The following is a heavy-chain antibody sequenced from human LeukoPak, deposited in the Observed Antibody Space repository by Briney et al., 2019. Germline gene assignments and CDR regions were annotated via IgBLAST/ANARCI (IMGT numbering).Heavy chain of an antibody. J-gene: IGHJ4*02. Sequence: ASVKVSCKASGYTFTGYYMHWVRQPPGQGLEWMGWINPNSGGTNYAQKFQGRVTMTRDTSISTAYMELSRLRSDDTAVYYCARAAAYYYDSSGSDYWGQGTLVTVSS. V-gene: IGHV1-2*02. CDR3: ARAAAYYYDSSGSDY. CDR1: GYTFTGYY. D-gene: IGHD3-22*01. CDR2: INPNSGGT.